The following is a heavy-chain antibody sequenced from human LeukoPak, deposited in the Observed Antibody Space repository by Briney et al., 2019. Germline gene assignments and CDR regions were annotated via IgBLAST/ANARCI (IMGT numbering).Heavy chain of an antibody. D-gene: IGHD3-16*02. CDR3: ARDRGYYDYVWGSYRQGDAFDI. J-gene: IGHJ3*02. Sequence: GGSLRLSCAASGFTSSSYWMSWVRQAPGKGLEWVANIKQDGSEKYYVDSVKGRFTISRDNAKNSLYLQMNSLRAEDTAVYYCARDRGYYDYVWGSYRQGDAFDIWGQGTMVTVSS. CDR1: GFTSSSYW. V-gene: IGHV3-7*01. CDR2: IKQDGSEK.